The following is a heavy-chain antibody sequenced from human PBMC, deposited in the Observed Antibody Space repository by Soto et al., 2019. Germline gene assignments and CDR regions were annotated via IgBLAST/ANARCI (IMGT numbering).Heavy chain of an antibody. Sequence: PWGSLRLSCAASGFTFSSYAMHWVRQAPGKWLEWVAVISYDGSNKYYADSVKGRFTISRDNSKNTLYLQMNSLRAEDTAVYYCARERGYSYGPYYYYYGMDVWGQGTTVTVSS. J-gene: IGHJ6*02. CDR1: GFTFSSYA. V-gene: IGHV3-30-3*01. CDR3: ARERGYSYGPYYYYYGMDV. CDR2: ISYDGSNK. D-gene: IGHD5-18*01.